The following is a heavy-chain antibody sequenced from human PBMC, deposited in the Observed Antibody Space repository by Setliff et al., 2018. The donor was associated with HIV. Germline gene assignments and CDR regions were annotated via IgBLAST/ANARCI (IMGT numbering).Heavy chain of an antibody. D-gene: IGHD2-21*02. CDR1: GGSISSSSYY. V-gene: IGHV4-39*01. Sequence: PSETLSLTCTVSGGSISSSSYYWGWIRQPPGKGLEWIGSLYYSGSTYYNPSLKSRVTMSVDTSKNQFSLELSSVTAADTAVYYCARRIAPGWWGGNSGDAFDLWGQGTMVTVSS. CDR3: ARRIAPGWWGGNSGDAFDL. J-gene: IGHJ3*01. CDR2: LYYSGST.